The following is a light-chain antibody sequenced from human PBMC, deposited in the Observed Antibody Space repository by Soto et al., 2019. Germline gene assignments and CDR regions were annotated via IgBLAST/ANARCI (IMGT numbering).Light chain of an antibody. CDR3: QQYNNWPPWT. CDR2: VAS. J-gene: IGKJ1*01. Sequence: EIVMTQSVATLSVCPGERATLSCRASQSINSNLAWYQQKPGQAPRLLLYVASPRATGITARFSCSGCGIEFALTIRSLQSDDFAVYYCQQYNNWPPWTFGQGTKVEIK. CDR1: QSINSN. V-gene: IGKV3-15*01.